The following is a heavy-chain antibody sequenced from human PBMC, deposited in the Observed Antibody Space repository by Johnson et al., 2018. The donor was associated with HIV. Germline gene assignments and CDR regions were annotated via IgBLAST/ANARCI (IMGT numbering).Heavy chain of an antibody. CDR2: ISYDGSNK. CDR3: ARGTVCGGDCYSRAFDI. D-gene: IGHD2-21*02. J-gene: IGHJ3*02. CDR1: GFTFSSYS. V-gene: IGHV3-30*14. Sequence: QVQLVESGGGVVQPGRSLRLSCAASGFTFSSYSMHWVRQAPGKGLEWVAVISYDGSNKYYVDSVKGRFTISRDNSKNTLYLQMGSLRAEDMAVYYCARGTVCGGDCYSRAFDIWGQGTMVTVSS.